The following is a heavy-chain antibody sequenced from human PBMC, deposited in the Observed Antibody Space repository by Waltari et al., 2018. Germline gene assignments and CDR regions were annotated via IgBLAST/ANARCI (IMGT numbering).Heavy chain of an antibody. CDR1: GYTISSGYY. V-gene: IGHV4-4*07. CDR3: AREAVALRDYAFDI. Sequence: QVQLQESGQGLVKHSETLSLNCAVSGYTISSGYYWSWLRQPAGKGLEWIGRIYTSGSTNYNPSLKSRVTMSVDTSKTQFSLKLSSVPAADTAVYYCAREAVALRDYAFDIWGQGTMVTVSS. CDR2: IYTSGST. J-gene: IGHJ3*02. D-gene: IGHD6-19*01.